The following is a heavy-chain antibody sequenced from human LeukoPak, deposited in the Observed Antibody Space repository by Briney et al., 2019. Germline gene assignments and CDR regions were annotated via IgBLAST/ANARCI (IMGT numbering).Heavy chain of an antibody. CDR2: IRYDGSNK. J-gene: IGHJ4*02. CDR3: AGHYYDFWSGYADY. D-gene: IGHD3-3*01. CDR1: GFTFSSYG. Sequence: PGGSLRLSCAASGFTFSSYGMHWVRQAPGKGLEWVAFIRYDGSNKYYADSVKGRFTISRDNSKNTLYLQMYSLRAEDTAVYYCAGHYYDFWSGYADYWGQGTLVTVSS. V-gene: IGHV3-30*02.